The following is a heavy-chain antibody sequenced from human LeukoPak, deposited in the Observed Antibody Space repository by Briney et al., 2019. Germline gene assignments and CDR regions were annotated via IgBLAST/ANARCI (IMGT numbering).Heavy chain of an antibody. CDR1: NGAVKNYY. CDR2: FLYSGTT. V-gene: IGHV4-59*02. Sequence: PSETLSLTSSVSNGAVKNYYWTWIRQPPGQGLEWIGNFLYSGTTTYRASLDSRLIISVDNSKNTVSLRLFSVTAADTAVYYCATLVYSGSRYHFDTWGQGTLVTVSS. D-gene: IGHD1-26*01. J-gene: IGHJ4*02. CDR3: ATLVYSGSRYHFDT.